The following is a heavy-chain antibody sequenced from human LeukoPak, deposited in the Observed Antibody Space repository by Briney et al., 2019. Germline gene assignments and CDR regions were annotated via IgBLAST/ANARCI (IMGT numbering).Heavy chain of an antibody. CDR1: GGSISSYY. J-gene: IGHJ4*02. D-gene: IGHD3-9*01. Sequence: RASETLSLTCTVSGGSISSYYWSWIRQPAGKGLEWIGRICTSGSTNYNPSLKSRVTMSVDTSKNQFSLKLSSVTAADTAVYYCARRGDHYDISSWGQGTLVTVSS. CDR3: ARRGDHYDISS. CDR2: ICTSGST. V-gene: IGHV4-4*07.